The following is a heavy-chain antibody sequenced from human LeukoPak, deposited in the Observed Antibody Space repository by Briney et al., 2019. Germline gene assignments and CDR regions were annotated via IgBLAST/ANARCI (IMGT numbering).Heavy chain of an antibody. D-gene: IGHD4-4*01. CDR2: IHPNSGGT. CDR3: ASPGGRDGYSPFDY. V-gene: IGHV1-2*02. Sequence: ASVKLSCKASGSTFTGYYMHWVRQAPGQGLEWMGWIHPNSGGTNYAQKFQGRVTMTRDTSISTAYMELSRLRSDDTAVYYCASPGGRDGYSPFDYWGQGTLVTVSS. CDR1: GSTFTGYY. J-gene: IGHJ4*02.